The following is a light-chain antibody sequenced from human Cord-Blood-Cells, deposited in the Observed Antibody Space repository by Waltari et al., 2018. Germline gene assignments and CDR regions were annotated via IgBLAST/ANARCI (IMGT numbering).Light chain of an antibody. V-gene: IGKV1-39*01. J-gene: IGKJ2*01. Sequence: DIQMTQSPSSLSASVGDRVTITCRASQSISSYLNWYEQKPGKAPKLLIYAASSLQSGVPSRFSGSGSGTDFTFTISSLPPEDFETYYCQQSYSTPYTFVQGPKLEIK. CDR2: AAS. CDR1: QSISSY. CDR3: QQSYSTPYT.